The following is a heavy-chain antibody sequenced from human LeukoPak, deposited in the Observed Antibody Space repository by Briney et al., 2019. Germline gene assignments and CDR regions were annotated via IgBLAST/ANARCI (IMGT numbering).Heavy chain of an antibody. CDR1: GGSFSGYY. D-gene: IGHD3-3*01. J-gene: IGHJ3*02. CDR2: INHSGST. Sequence: SETLSLTCAVYGGSFSGYYWSWIRQPPGKGLEWIGEINHSGSTNYNPSLKSRVTISVDTSKNQFSLKLSSVTAADTAVYYCARHVGLARATNAFDIWGQGTMVTVSS. CDR3: ARHVGLARATNAFDI. V-gene: IGHV4-34*01.